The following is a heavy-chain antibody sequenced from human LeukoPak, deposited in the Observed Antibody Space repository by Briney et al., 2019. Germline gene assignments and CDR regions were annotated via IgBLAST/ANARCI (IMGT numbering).Heavy chain of an antibody. CDR2: IFHAGTT. J-gene: IGHJ4*02. Sequence: PSETLSLTCTVSGGSISSSSHYWGWARQPPGKGLEWIGEIFHAGTTNYNPSLQSRVTISVDNSRNQFSLKLTSVTAADTAVYYCMRTYCSNISCFYFDYWGQGTLVTVSS. V-gene: IGHV4-39*07. CDR1: GGSISSSSHY. D-gene: IGHD2-2*01. CDR3: MRTYCSNISCFYFDY.